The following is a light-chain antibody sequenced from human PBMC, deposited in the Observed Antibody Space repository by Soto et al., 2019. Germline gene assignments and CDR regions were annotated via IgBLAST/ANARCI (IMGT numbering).Light chain of an antibody. CDR1: SSNIGRNT. CDR2: SNN. V-gene: IGLV1-44*01. J-gene: IGLJ2*01. CDR3: AAWDDSLNGVV. Sequence: QSVLTQPPSASGTPGQRVTISCFGSSSNIGRNTVNWYQQLPGTAPKLLIYSNNQRPSGVPDRFSGSKSGTSASLAISGLQSEDEADYYCAAWDDSLNGVVFGGGTKLTVL.